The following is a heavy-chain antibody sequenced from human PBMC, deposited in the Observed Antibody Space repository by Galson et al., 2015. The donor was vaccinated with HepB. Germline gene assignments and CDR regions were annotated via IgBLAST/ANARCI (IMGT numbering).Heavy chain of an antibody. CDR2: IAPAIGTT. D-gene: IGHD3-3*01. CDR1: GGTFSTYA. Sequence: SVKVSCKASGGTFSTYAISWVRQAPGQGLEWMGGIAPAIGTTNYAQKFQGRVTITADESTSTAYMELSNLRSEDTAVYYCARVSGGFWSGYLDYWGQGTLVTVSS. V-gene: IGHV1-69*13. CDR3: ARVSGGFWSGYLDY. J-gene: IGHJ4*02.